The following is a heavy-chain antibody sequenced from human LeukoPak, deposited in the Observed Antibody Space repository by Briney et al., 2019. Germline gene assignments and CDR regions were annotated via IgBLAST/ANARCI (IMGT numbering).Heavy chain of an antibody. CDR3: TTRVRYCGGDCYPLDY. V-gene: IGHV3-15*01. J-gene: IGHJ4*02. CDR1: GFTYSNAW. D-gene: IGHD2-21*02. Sequence: PGGSQRLSCAASGFTYSNAWMNWVRQAPGKGLEWVGRIKSKTDGGTIDYAAPVKGRFTISRDDAKNTLFLQMNSLKTEDTAVYYCTTRVRYCGGDCYPLDYWGQGTLVTVSS. CDR2: IKSKTDGGTI.